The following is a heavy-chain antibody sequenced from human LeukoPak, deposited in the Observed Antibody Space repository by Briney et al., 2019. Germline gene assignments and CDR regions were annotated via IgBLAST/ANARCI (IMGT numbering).Heavy chain of an antibody. V-gene: IGHV4-39*07. Sequence: SETLSLTCAVSGGSISSNSYYWGWIRQPPGKGLEWIGSIYYSGSTYYNPSLKSRVTISVDTSKNQFSLKLSSVTAADTAVYYCVVDSSWYREDYWGQGTLVIVSS. CDR2: IYYSGST. J-gene: IGHJ4*02. CDR1: GGSISSNSYY. D-gene: IGHD6-13*01. CDR3: VVDSSWYREDY.